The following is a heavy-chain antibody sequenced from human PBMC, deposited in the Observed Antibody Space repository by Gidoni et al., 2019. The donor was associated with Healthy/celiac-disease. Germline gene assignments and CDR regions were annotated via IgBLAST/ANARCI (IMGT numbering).Heavy chain of an antibody. J-gene: IGHJ6*02. CDR1: GFTFSSYG. Sequence: QVQLVESGGGAVQPGRSLRLSCAASGFTFSSYGMHWVSQAPGKGLEWVAVISDDGSNKYYADSVKGRFTSSRDNSKNTLYLQMNSLRAEDTAVYYCAKAGRWYGDYTNYGMDVWGQGTTVTVSS. D-gene: IGHD4-17*01. CDR2: ISDDGSNK. V-gene: IGHV3-30*18. CDR3: AKAGRWYGDYTNYGMDV.